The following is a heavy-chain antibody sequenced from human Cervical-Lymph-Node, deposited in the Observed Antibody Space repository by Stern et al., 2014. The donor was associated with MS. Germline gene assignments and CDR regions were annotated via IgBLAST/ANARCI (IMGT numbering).Heavy chain of an antibody. D-gene: IGHD1-26*01. CDR1: GGTFSSYA. V-gene: IGHV1-69*01. Sequence: VQLVESGAEVKKPGSSGKVSCKASGGTFSSYAISWVRQAPGQGLEWKGGXIPIFGTANYAQKFQGRVTITADESTSTAYMELSSLRSEDTAVYYCARGELKEGLVRGMDVWGQGTTVTVSS. CDR3: ARGELKEGLVRGMDV. J-gene: IGHJ6*02. CDR2: XIPIFGTA.